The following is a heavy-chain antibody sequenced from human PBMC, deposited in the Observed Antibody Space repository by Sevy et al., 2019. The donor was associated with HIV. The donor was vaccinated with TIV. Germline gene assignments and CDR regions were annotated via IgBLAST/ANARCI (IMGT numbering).Heavy chain of an antibody. V-gene: IGHV3-23*01. D-gene: IGHD2-2*01. CDR1: GFTFSNYA. Sequence: RGSLRLSCAASGFTFSNYAMSWVRQAPGKGLEWVSTFSFGCGKINYADSVKGRFTISRDNSKNTLYLQMNSLRAEDTALYYCAGEGCSKPHDYWGQGTLVTVSS. J-gene: IGHJ4*02. CDR3: AGEGCSKPHDY. CDR2: FSFGCGKI.